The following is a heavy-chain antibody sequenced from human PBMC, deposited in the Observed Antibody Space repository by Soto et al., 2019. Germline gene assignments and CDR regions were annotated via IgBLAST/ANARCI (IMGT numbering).Heavy chain of an antibody. CDR1: GFTFGDYS. CDR3: TFWGVYGVVIRTYYYYYMDV. CDR2: SRSKAYGGTT. D-gene: IGHD3-3*01. Sequence: GGALRLSCSASGFTFGDYSLSWFRQAPGEGLGWVGFSRSKAYGGTTEYAASVKGRFTISRDDSKSIAYLQMNSLKTEDTAVYYCTFWGVYGVVIRTYYYYYMDVWGKGTTVTVSS. J-gene: IGHJ6*03. V-gene: IGHV3-49*03.